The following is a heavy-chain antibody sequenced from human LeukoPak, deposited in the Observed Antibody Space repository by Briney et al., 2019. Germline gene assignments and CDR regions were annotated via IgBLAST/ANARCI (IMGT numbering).Heavy chain of an antibody. CDR3: AKDLEYSSSWLVNYYYYYGMDV. J-gene: IGHJ6*02. CDR2: ISGSGGST. Sequence: GGSLRLSCAASGFTFSSYAMSWVRQAPGKGLEWVSAISGSGGSTYYADSVKGRFTISRDNSKNTLYLQMNSLRAEDTAVYYCAKDLEYSSSWLVNYYYYYGMDVWGQGTTVTVSS. V-gene: IGHV3-23*01. CDR1: GFTFSSYA. D-gene: IGHD6-13*01.